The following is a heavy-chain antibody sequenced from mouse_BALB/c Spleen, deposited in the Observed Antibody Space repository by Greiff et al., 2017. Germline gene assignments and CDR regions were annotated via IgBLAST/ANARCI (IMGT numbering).Heavy chain of an antibody. CDR2: ISYSGST. V-gene: IGHV3-2*02. D-gene: IGHD2-1*01. CDR1: GYSITSDYA. CDR3: VCIYYGNYNAMDY. Sequence: EVQLQQSGPGLVKPSQSLSLTCTVTGYSITSDYAWNWIRQFPGNKLEWMGYISYSGSTSYNPSLKSRISITRDTSKNQFFLQLNSVTTEDTATYYCVCIYYGNYNAMDYWGQGTSVTVSS. J-gene: IGHJ4*01.